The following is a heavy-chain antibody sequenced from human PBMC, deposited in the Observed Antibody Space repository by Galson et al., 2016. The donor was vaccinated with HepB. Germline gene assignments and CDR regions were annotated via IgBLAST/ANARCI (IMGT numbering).Heavy chain of an antibody. J-gene: IGHJ4*02. Sequence: SLRLSCAPSGFTFSNYAMTWVRQAPGKGLEWVSAISASGGSTYYADSVKGRFTISRDNSKNTLYLQMNSLRAEDTAVYYCAKHYDFWSDHNPFDYWGQGTLVTVSS. CDR2: ISASGGST. D-gene: IGHD3-3*01. V-gene: IGHV3-23*01. CDR3: AKHYDFWSDHNPFDY. CDR1: GFTFSNYA.